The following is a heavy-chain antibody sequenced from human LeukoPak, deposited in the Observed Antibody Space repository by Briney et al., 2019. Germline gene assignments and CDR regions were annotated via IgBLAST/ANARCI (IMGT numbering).Heavy chain of an antibody. CDR1: GFTFDDYA. CDR2: ISWNSGSI. D-gene: IGHD6-19*01. CDR3: AKDRMTSGWYFVDY. Sequence: GGSLRLSCAASGFTFDDYAMHWVRQAPGKGLEWDSGISWNSGSIDYADSVKGRFTISRDNAKSSLYLQMNSLRAEDTALYYCAKDRMTSGWYFVDYWGQGTLVTVSS. V-gene: IGHV3-9*01. J-gene: IGHJ4*02.